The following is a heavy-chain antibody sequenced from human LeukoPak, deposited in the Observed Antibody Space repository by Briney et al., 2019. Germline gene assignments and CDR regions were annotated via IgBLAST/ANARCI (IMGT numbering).Heavy chain of an antibody. D-gene: IGHD1-1*01. J-gene: IGHJ4*02. V-gene: IGHV1-46*01. CDR2: INPSGGST. CDR1: GYTFTTYY. Sequence: ASVTVSFKASGYTFTTYYIHWVRQAPGQGLEWMGFINPSGGSTSYAQKFQGRVTMTRDTSTSTVYMELSSLRSEDTAVYFCARNVASGFDFWGQGTLVTVSS. CDR3: ARNVASGFDF.